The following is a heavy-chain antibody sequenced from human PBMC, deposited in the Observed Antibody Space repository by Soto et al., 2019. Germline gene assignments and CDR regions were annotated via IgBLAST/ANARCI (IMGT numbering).Heavy chain of an antibody. CDR3: ARDPAP. Sequence: PSETLSLTCTVSGGSISSSTYYWGWMRQPPGKGLEWIASFFIGGNTYYNPSLKSRVTISVDTSKNQFSLKLTSVTAADTAVYHCARDPAPWGQGTLVTVSS. J-gene: IGHJ5*02. CDR2: FFIGGNT. V-gene: IGHV4-39*07. CDR1: GGSISSSTYY.